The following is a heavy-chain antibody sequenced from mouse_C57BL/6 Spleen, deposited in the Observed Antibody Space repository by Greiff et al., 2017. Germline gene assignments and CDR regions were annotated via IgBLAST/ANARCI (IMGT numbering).Heavy chain of an antibody. CDR3: IREPYYYGSSTRYFDY. D-gene: IGHD1-1*01. CDR1: GFTFSSYA. J-gene: IGHJ2*01. Sequence: EVKLMESGEDLVKPGGSLKLSCAASGFTFSSYAMSWVRQTPEKRLEWVAYISSGGDYIYYADTVKGRFTISRDNARNTRYLQMSSLKSEDTAMYYCIREPYYYGSSTRYFDYWGQGTTLTVSS. CDR2: ISSGGDYI. V-gene: IGHV5-9-1*02.